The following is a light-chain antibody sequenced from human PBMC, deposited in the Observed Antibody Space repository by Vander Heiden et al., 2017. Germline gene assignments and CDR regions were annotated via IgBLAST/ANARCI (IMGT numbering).Light chain of an antibody. CDR1: KLGDKY. CDR2: RDS. V-gene: IGLV3-1*01. J-gene: IGLJ2*01. CDR3: QAWDSNTSVV. Sequence: SYELPQPPSVSVSPGQPASITCPGDKLGDKYACWYQQKPGQSPVLVIYRDSKRPSGIPERFSGSNSGNTATLTISGTQAMDEADYYCQAWDSNTSVVFGGGTKLTVL.